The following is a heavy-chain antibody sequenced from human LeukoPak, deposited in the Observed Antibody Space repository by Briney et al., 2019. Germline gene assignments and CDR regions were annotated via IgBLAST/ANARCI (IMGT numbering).Heavy chain of an antibody. CDR3: ARVYYYYMDV. V-gene: IGHV4-59*01. Sequence: PSETLSLTCAVYGGSFSGYYWSWIRQPPGKGLEWIGYIYYSGSTSYNPSLKSRVTISVDTSKNQFSLKLSSVTAADTAVYYCARVYYYYMDVWGKGTTVTVSS. CDR1: GGSFSGYY. CDR2: IYYSGST. J-gene: IGHJ6*03.